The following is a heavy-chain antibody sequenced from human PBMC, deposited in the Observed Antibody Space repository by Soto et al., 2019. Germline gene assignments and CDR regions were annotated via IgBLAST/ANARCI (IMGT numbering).Heavy chain of an antibody. D-gene: IGHD1-26*01. CDR2: TNPSGSIT. V-gene: IGHV1-46*01. CDR1: GYTFVSYY. CDR3: ASPIGGSYNAFDI. Sequence: ASVKVSCKASGYTFVSYYIHWVRQAPGQGLQWMGITNPSGSITTYAQKFQGRVTMTRDTSTSTVYMELSSLTSDDTAVYYCASPIGGSYNAFDIWGQGTMVTVSS. J-gene: IGHJ3*02.